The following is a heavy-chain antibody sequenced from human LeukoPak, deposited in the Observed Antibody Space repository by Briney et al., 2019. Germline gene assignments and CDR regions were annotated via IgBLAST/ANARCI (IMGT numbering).Heavy chain of an antibody. D-gene: IGHD3-3*01. CDR3: ARQVASYDFWSGYLYGMDV. J-gene: IGHJ6*02. CDR1: GFTFSSYS. Sequence: GGSLRLSCAASGFTFSSYSMNWVRQAPGKGLEWVSSISSSSSYIYYADSVKGRFTISRDNAKNSLYLQMNSLRAEDTAVYYCARQVASYDFWSGYLYGMDVWGQGTTVTVSS. V-gene: IGHV3-21*01. CDR2: ISSSSSYI.